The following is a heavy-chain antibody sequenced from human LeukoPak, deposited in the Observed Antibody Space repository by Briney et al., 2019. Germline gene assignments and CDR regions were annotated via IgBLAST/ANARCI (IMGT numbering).Heavy chain of an antibody. CDR2: ISGSGGST. V-gene: IGHV3-23*01. D-gene: IGHD6-19*01. CDR3: AKGPDSSGWHHLEY. J-gene: IGHJ4*02. Sequence: GGSLRLSCAASGFTFSSYAMSWVRQAPGKGLEWVSAISGSGGSTYYADSVKGRFTISRDNSKNTLYLQMNSLRAEDTAVYYCAKGPDSSGWHHLEYWGQGTLVTVSS. CDR1: GFTFSSYA.